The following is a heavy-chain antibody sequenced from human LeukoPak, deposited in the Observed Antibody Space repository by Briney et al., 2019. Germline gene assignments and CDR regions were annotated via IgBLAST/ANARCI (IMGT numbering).Heavy chain of an antibody. CDR1: GFTFGDYA. D-gene: IGHD3-22*01. CDR3: AKDRPNYYGSNGHYYKLNGDC. V-gene: IGHV3-23*01. Sequence: GGSLRLSCIGSGFTFGDYAMSWVRQAPGKGLEWVSSITSSGAATYYADSVKGRFTISRDNSDNTLYLQMNSLRAEDTAVYYCAKDRPNYYGSNGHYYKLNGDCWGQGTLVTVSS. J-gene: IGHJ4*02. CDR2: ITSSGAAT.